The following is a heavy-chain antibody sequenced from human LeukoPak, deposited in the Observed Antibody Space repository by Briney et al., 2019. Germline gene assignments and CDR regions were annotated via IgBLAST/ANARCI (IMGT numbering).Heavy chain of an antibody. J-gene: IGHJ4*02. CDR2: INHSGST. D-gene: IGHD3-9*01. Sequence: PSETLSLTCAVYGGSFSGYYWSWIRQPPGKGLEWIGEINHSGSTNYNPSLKSRVTISVDTPKNQFSLKLSSVTAADTAVYYCARRDYDILTGWDYWGQGTLVTVSS. CDR1: GGSFSGYY. V-gene: IGHV4-34*01. CDR3: ARRDYDILTGWDY.